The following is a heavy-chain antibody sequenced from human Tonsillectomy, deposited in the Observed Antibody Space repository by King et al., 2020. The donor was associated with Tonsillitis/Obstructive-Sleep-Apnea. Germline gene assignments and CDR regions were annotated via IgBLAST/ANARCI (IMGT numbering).Heavy chain of an antibody. V-gene: IGHV4-31*03. J-gene: IGHJ6*02. Sequence: QLQESGPGLVKPSQTLPLTCTVSGGSISCGGYYWTWIRQHPGKGLEWIGFIYYSGSTSYNPSLKSRVTISVDTSKNQFSLRLSSVTAADTAVYYCARDHLAPSYYYGMDVWGQGTTVTVSS. CDR1: GGSISCGGYY. CDR3: ARDHLAPSYYYGMDV. CDR2: IYYSGST.